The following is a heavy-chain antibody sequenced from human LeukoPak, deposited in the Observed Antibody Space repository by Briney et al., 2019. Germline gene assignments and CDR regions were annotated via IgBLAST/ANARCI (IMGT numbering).Heavy chain of an antibody. CDR1: GGSIGSYY. V-gene: IGHV4-59*01. D-gene: IGHD3-10*01. CDR3: ARGTYGSGSYSYYYYYMDV. CDR2: IYYSGST. J-gene: IGHJ6*03. Sequence: SETLSLTCTVSGGSIGSYYWSWIRQPPGKGLEWIGYIYYSGSTNYNPSLKSRVTISVDTSKNQFSLKLSSVTAADTAVYYCARGTYGSGSYSYYYYYMDVWGKGTTVTISS.